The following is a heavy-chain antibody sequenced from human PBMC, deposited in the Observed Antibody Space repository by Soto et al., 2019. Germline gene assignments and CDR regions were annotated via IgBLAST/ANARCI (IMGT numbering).Heavy chain of an antibody. J-gene: IGHJ6*02. Sequence: EVQLVESGGGLVQPGGSLRLSCAASGFTLSSYHMDWVRQAPGKGLEWVSYINTGSTIIYYTDSVKGRFTISRDNARNSLYLQMDSLRAEDTAVYYWARDGSTETSTSRSAMELWGQGTRVTVSS. CDR3: ARDGSTETSTSRSAMEL. CDR2: INTGSTII. V-gene: IGHV3-48*03. D-gene: IGHD4-17*01. CDR1: GFTLSSYH.